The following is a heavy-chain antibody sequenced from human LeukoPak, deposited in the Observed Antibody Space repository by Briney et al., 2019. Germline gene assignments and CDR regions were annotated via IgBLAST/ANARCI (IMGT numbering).Heavy chain of an antibody. CDR1: GGSISSYY. CDR2: IYYSGST. D-gene: IGHD5-24*01. Sequence: SSETLSLTCTVSGGSISSYYWSWIRQPPGKGLEWIGYIYYSGSTNYNPSLKSRVTISVDTSKNQFSLKLSSVTAADTAVYYCAGRAGDGYNYSWYFDLWGRGTLVTVSS. CDR3: AGRAGDGYNYSWYFDL. J-gene: IGHJ2*01. V-gene: IGHV4-59*01.